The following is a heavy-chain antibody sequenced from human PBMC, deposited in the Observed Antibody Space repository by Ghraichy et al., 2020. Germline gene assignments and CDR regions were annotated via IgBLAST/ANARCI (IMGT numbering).Heavy chain of an antibody. Sequence: GGSLRLSCASSGFSFRSYSMTWVRQAPGMGLEWVSTISIGGDSTPYADSVKGRFTISRDNSKNTLYLQMNSLTPEDTAVYFCARAVPGSPRGDAFDIWGQGTMVTVSS. J-gene: IGHJ3*02. CDR2: ISIGGDST. D-gene: IGHD6-19*01. V-gene: IGHV3-23*01. CDR1: GFSFRSYS. CDR3: ARAVPGSPRGDAFDI.